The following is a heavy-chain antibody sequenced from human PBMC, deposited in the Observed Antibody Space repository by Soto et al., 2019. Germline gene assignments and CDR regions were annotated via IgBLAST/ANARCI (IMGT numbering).Heavy chain of an antibody. Sequence: QVQLQESGPGLVKPSQTLSLTCTVSGGSISSGGYYWSWIRQHPGKGLEWIGYIYYSGSTYYNPSLKRRVTISVDTSKNQFSLKLSSVTAADTAVYYCARDRSGYNSGLNWFDPLGQGTLVTVSS. V-gene: IGHV4-31*03. CDR3: ARDRSGYNSGLNWFDP. CDR1: GGSISSGGYY. CDR2: IYYSGST. J-gene: IGHJ5*02. D-gene: IGHD5-12*01.